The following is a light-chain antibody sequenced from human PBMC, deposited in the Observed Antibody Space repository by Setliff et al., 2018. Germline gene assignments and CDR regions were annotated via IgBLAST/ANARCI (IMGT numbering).Light chain of an antibody. Sequence: QSALTQPPSVSAAPGQKVTISCSGSSSNIGNNYVSWYQQLPGTAPKLLIYDNNKRPSGIPDRFSGSKSGTSATLGITGLQTGDEADYYCSSYTSSSTPYVFGTGTKVTVL. J-gene: IGLJ1*01. CDR1: SSNIGNNY. CDR2: DNN. CDR3: SSYTSSSTPYV. V-gene: IGLV1-51*01.